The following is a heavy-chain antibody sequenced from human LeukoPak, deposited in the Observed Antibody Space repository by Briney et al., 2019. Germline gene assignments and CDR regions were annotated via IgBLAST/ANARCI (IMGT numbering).Heavy chain of an antibody. CDR2: INHSGST. CDR3: VYGWYFDL. CDR1: GGSISNYY. Sequence: PSETLSLTCTVSGGSISNYYWSWIRQPPGKGLEWIGEINHSGSTNYNPSLKSRVTISVDTSKNQFSLKLSSVTAADTAVYYCVYGWYFDLWGRGTLVTVSS. J-gene: IGHJ2*01. V-gene: IGHV4-34*01. D-gene: IGHD4-17*01.